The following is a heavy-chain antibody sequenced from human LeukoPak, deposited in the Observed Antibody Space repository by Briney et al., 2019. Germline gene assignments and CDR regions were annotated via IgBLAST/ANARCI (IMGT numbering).Heavy chain of an antibody. J-gene: IGHJ4*02. CDR1: GGSFSGYY. V-gene: IGHV4-34*01. CDR3: ARWDYYGSTYYFDY. Sequence: SETLSLTCAVYGGSFSGYYWSRIRQPPGKGLEWIGEINHSGSTNYNPSLKSRVTISVDTSKNQFSLKLSSVTAADTAVYYCARWDYYGSTYYFDYWGQGTLVTVSS. CDR2: INHSGST. D-gene: IGHD3-10*01.